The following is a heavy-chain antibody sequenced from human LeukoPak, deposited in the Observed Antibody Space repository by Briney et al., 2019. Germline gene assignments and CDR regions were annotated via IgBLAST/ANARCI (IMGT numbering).Heavy chain of an antibody. J-gene: IGHJ5*02. V-gene: IGHV4-34*01. Sequence: SETLSLTCAVYGGSFSGYYWSWIRQPPGKGLEWIGEINHSGSTNYNPSLKSRVTISVDTSKNQFSLKVSSVTAADTAVYYCARGQDGIAARRRFGWFDPWGQGTLVTVSS. CDR2: INHSGST. CDR3: ARGQDGIAARRRFGWFDP. CDR1: GGSFSGYY. D-gene: IGHD6-6*01.